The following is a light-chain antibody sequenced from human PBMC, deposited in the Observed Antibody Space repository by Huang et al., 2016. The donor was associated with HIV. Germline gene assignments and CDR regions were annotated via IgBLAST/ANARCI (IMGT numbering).Light chain of an antibody. CDR3: LQVNSYPFT. Sequence: AIQMTQSPSSLSASIGDRVTITFLASQGISNDLGWYQQKPGKAPKLLIYSASSLHSGVPSRFSGSGSGTDFALTISRLQSEDFATHYCLQVNSYPFTFGPGTKVDIK. CDR2: SAS. CDR1: QGISND. V-gene: IGKV1-6*01. J-gene: IGKJ3*01.